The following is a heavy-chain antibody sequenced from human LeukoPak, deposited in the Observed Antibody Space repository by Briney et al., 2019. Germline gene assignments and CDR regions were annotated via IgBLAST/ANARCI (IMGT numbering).Heavy chain of an antibody. Sequence: SETLSLTCTVSGGSISSYYWSWIRQPPGKGLEWIGYIYYSGSTNYNPSLKSRVTISVDTSKNQFSLKLSSVTAADTAVYYCARGFSYSTWYYYYYGMDVWGQGTTVTVSS. CDR1: GGSISSYY. V-gene: IGHV4-59*12. CDR2: IYYSGST. CDR3: ARGFSYSTWYYYYYGMDV. D-gene: IGHD4-11*01. J-gene: IGHJ6*02.